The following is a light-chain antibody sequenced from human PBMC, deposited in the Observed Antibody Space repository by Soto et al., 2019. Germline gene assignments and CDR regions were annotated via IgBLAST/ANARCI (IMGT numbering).Light chain of an antibody. CDR3: MQALQTPLT. CDR2: LGS. J-gene: IGKJ4*01. CDR1: QSLLHSNGYNY. V-gene: IGKV2-28*01. Sequence: DILMTESPLSLPVTPGEPASISCRSSQSLLHSNGYNYLDWYLQKPGQSPQLLIYLGSNRASGVPDRFSGSGSGTDFTLKISRVEAEDVGVYYCMQALQTPLTFAGGTKVDIK.